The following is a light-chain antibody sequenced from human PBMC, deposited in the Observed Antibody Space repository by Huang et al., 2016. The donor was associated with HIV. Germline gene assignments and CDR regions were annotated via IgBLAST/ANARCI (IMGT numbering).Light chain of an antibody. CDR3: LQADISPRS. Sequence: DIQMTQSPSSVSASEGDTVTITCRASKDISIWLAWYQQKPREAPTRLIHSASILVSGVPSRFSGSGSGTNFSLTINGLRPDDFATYYCLQADISPRSFGQGTRLDIQ. V-gene: IGKV1-12*01. CDR2: SAS. CDR1: KDISIW. J-gene: IGKJ5*01.